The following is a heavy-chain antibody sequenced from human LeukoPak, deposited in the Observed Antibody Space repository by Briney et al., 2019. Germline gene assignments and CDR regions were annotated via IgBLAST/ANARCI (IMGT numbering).Heavy chain of an antibody. CDR1: GYTFTSYD. D-gene: IGHD1-26*01. CDR3: ARDLVGATLDDY. V-gene: IGHV1-8*01. CDR2: MNPNSGNT. J-gene: IGHJ4*02. Sequence: ASVKVSCKASGYTFTSYDINWVRQATGQGLEWMGWMNPNSGNTGYAQKFQGRVTMTRNTSISTAYMELSRLRSDDTAVYYCARDLVGATLDDYWGQGTLVTVSS.